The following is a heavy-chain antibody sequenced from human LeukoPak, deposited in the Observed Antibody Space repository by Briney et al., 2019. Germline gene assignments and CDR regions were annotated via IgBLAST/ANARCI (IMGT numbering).Heavy chain of an antibody. Sequence: ASVKVSCKASGGTFSSYAISWVRQAPGQGLEWMGGIIPIFGTANYAQKFQGRVTITADESTSTAYMELSSLRSEDTAVYYCARGRVAAINWFDPWGQGTLVTVSS. CDR1: GGTFSSYA. V-gene: IGHV1-69*13. CDR2: IIPIFGTA. CDR3: ARGRVAAINWFDP. J-gene: IGHJ5*02. D-gene: IGHD2-15*01.